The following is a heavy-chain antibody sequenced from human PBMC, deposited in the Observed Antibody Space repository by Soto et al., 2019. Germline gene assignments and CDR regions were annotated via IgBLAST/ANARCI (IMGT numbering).Heavy chain of an antibody. CDR1: GGTFSRYA. CDR3: ARGPDSSGWLGVGMDV. Sequence: SVKVFSTASGGTFSRYAMRWVRQAPGQGLEWMGGIIPIFGTANYAQKFQGRVTITADESTSTAYMELSSLRSEDTAVYYCARGPDSSGWLGVGMDVWGQGTTVTVS. CDR2: IIPIFGTA. V-gene: IGHV1-69*01. D-gene: IGHD6-19*01. J-gene: IGHJ6*02.